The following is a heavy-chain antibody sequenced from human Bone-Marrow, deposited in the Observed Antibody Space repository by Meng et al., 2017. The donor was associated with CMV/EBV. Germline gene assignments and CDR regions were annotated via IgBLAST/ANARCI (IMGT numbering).Heavy chain of an antibody. CDR2: INWNGGST. CDR1: GFTFDDYG. J-gene: IGHJ3*02. D-gene: IGHD3-3*01. Sequence: GESLKISCAASGFTFDDYGMSWVRQAPGKGLEWVSGINWNGGSTGYADSVKGRFTISRDNAKNSLYLQMNSLRAEDTALYYCARGDYDFWSGNAFDIWGQGTMVTVSS. V-gene: IGHV3-20*04. CDR3: ARGDYDFWSGNAFDI.